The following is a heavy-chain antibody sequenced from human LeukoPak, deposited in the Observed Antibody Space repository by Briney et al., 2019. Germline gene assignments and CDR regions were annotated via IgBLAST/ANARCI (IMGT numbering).Heavy chain of an antibody. D-gene: IGHD2-15*01. V-gene: IGHV4-34*01. CDR3: ARTNPPYCSGGSCYSNYYYGMDV. CDR1: GGSFSGYY. Sequence: SETLSLTCAVYGGSFSGYYWSWIRQPPGKGLEWIGEINHSGSTNYNPSLKSRVTISVDTSKNQFSLKLSSVTAADTAVYYCARTNPPYCSGGSCYSNYYYGMDVWGQGTLVTVSS. CDR2: INHSGST. J-gene: IGHJ6*02.